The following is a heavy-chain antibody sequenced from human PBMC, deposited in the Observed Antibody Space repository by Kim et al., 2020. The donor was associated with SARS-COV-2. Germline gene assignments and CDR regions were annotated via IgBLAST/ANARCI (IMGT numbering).Heavy chain of an antibody. CDR3: AKDDDDGSSWYQVDY. J-gene: IGHJ4*02. CDR1: GFTFSSYG. V-gene: IGHV3-30*18. D-gene: IGHD6-13*01. CDR2: ISYDGSNK. Sequence: GGSLRLSCAASGFTFSSYGMHWVRQAPGKGLEWVAVISYDGSNKYYADSVKGRFTISRDNSKNTLYLQMNSLRAEDTAVYYCAKDDDDGSSWYQVDYWGQGTLVTVSS.